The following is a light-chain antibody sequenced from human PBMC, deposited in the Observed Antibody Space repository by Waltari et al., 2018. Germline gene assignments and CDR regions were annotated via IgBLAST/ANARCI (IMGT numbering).Light chain of an antibody. CDR2: EVT. V-gene: IGLV2-8*01. CDR1: SGAIGAYNS. Sequence: QSALTQPPSASGSPGQSVTISCTGTSGAIGAYNSVSWYPQHPGRAPKLMIYEVTKRPGGCPGLSAGSRSANTAFLTVAGLQTEGEAYYFCSSYADSNVLFGGGTKLTVL. J-gene: IGLJ2*01. CDR3: SSYADSNVL.